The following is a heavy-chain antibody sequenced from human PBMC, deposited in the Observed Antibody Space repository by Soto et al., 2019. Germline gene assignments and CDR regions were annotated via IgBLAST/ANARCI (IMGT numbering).Heavy chain of an antibody. Sequence: ASVKVSCKASGYTFTSYAMHWVRQAPGQRLEWMGWINAGNGNTKYSQKFQGRVTITRDTSASTAYMELSSLRSEDTAVYYCARLSADPTLIAAPYYFDYWGQGTLVTVSS. D-gene: IGHD6-13*01. CDR2: INAGNGNT. V-gene: IGHV1-3*01. J-gene: IGHJ4*02. CDR3: ARLSADPTLIAAPYYFDY. CDR1: GYTFTSYA.